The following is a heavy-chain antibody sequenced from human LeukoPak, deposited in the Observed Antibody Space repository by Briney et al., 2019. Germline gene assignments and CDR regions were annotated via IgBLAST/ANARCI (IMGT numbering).Heavy chain of an antibody. V-gene: IGHV3-15*01. CDR1: GFTFNNAW. CDR2: IKNKVDGGTT. CDR3: PTGENNWNNPAPFDY. Sequence: GGSLRLSCVASGFTFNNAWMSWVRQAPGKGLEWVGRIKNKVDGGTTDYAAPVKDRFTISRDDSNNTLYLEMKGLQTEDSAIYYCPTGENNWNNPAPFDYWGQGPLVTVSS. J-gene: IGHJ4*02. D-gene: IGHD1/OR15-1a*01.